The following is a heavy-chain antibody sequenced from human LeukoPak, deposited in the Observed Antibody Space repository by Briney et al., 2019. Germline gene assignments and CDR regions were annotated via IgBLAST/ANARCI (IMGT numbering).Heavy chain of an antibody. CDR1: GYTFTGYY. V-gene: IGHV1-2*02. CDR3: ARDRISSSWYKDY. CDR2: INPNSGGT. Sequence: GASVKVSCKASGYTFTGYYMHWVRQAPGQGLEWMGWINPNSGGTNYAQKFQGRVTMPRDTSISTAYMELSRQRSDDTAVYYCARDRISSSWYKDYWGQGTLVTVSS. D-gene: IGHD6-13*01. J-gene: IGHJ4*02.